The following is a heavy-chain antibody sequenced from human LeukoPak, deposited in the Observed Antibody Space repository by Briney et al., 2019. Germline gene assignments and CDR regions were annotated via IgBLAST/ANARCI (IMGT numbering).Heavy chain of an antibody. V-gene: IGHV1-24*01. J-gene: IGHJ3*02. D-gene: IGHD6-13*01. CDR2: FDPEDGET. Sequence: GASVKVSCKVSGYTLTELSMHWVRQAPGKGLEWMGGFDPEDGETIYAQKFQGRVTMTEDTSTDTAYMELSSLRSEDTAVYYCATGSVSIAAAGYAFDIWGQGTMVTVSS. CDR1: GYTLTELS. CDR3: ATGSVSIAAAGYAFDI.